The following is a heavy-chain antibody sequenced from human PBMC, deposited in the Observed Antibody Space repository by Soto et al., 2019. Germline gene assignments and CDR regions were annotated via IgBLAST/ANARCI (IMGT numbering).Heavy chain of an antibody. CDR1: GYTFTSYG. CDR3: ARGSNDYYYYYMDV. J-gene: IGHJ6*03. CDR2: ISAYNGNT. D-gene: IGHD4-4*01. Sequence: SCKASGYTFTSYGISWVRQAPGQGLEWMGWISAYNGNTNYAQKLQGRVTMTTDTSTSTAYMELRSLRSDDTAVYYCARGSNDYYYYYMDVWGKGTTVTVSS. V-gene: IGHV1-18*01.